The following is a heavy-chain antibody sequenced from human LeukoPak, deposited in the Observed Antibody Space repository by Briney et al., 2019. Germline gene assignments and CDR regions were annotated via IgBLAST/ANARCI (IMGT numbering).Heavy chain of an antibody. V-gene: IGHV4-4*07. D-gene: IGHD3-10*01. J-gene: IGHJ4*02. Sequence: SETLSLTCTVSGGSISSYYWSWIRQPAGKGLEWIGRIYTGGSTNYNPSLKSRVTMSVDTSKNQFSLKLSSVTAADTAVYYCARFGQNSPTLDYWGQGTLVTVSS. CDR2: IYTGGST. CDR3: ARFGQNSPTLDY. CDR1: GGSISSYY.